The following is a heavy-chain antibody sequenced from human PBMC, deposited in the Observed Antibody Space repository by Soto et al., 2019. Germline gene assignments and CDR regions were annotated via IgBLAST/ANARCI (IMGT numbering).Heavy chain of an antibody. D-gene: IGHD6-19*01. V-gene: IGHV3-30*18. CDR2: ISYDGSNK. CDR3: AKDRKQEAVAFYYMDV. CDR1: GFTFSSYG. Sequence: VQLVESGGGVVQPGRSLRLSCAASGFTFSSYGMHWVRQAPGKGLEWVAVISYDGSNKYYADSVKGRFTISRDNSKNTLYLQMNSLRAEDTAVYYCAKDRKQEAVAFYYMDVWGKGTTVTVSS. J-gene: IGHJ6*03.